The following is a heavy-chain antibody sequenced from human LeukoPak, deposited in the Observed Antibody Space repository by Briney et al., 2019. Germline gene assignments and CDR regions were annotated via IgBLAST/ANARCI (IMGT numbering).Heavy chain of an antibody. CDR3: ARDIVHGDYVGY. V-gene: IGHV3-66*01. D-gene: IGHD2/OR15-2a*01. CDR2: IYSGGST. CDR1: GFTVSNNY. J-gene: IGHJ4*02. Sequence: GGSLRLSCGASGFTVSNNYMSWVRQAPGKGLEWVSVIYSGGSTYYADSVKGRFTISRDNSKNTLYLQMNSLRAEDTAVYYCARDIVHGDYVGYWGQGTLVTVSS.